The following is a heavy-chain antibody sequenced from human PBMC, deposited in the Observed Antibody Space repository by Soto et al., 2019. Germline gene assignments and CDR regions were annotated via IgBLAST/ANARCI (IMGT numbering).Heavy chain of an antibody. J-gene: IGHJ4*02. Sequence: QVQLQESGPGLVKPSETLSLTCTVSGGSISSYYWSWIRQPPGKGLEWIGYIYYSGSTNYNPSLKNRVTISVDTSKNQFSLKLSSVTAADTAVYYCARESDPVEMATTGFDYWGQGTLVTVSS. CDR2: IYYSGST. V-gene: IGHV4-59*01. CDR3: ARESDPVEMATTGFDY. CDR1: GGSISSYY. D-gene: IGHD1-1*01.